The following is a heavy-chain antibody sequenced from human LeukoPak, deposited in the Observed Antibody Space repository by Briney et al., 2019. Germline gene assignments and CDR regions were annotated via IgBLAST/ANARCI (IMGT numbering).Heavy chain of an antibody. CDR1: GYTFSNYG. CDR2: TSYNGNT. J-gene: IGHJ4*02. V-gene: IGHV1-18*04. Sequence: GASVKVSCKASGYTFSNYGISWVRQAPGLGLEWMGWTSYNGNTNYAQKFQDRVTMITDTSTTTAYMELRGLESDDTAVYYCARHSGSGWQALGYWGQGTLVTVSS. CDR3: ARHSGSGWQALGY. D-gene: IGHD6-19*01.